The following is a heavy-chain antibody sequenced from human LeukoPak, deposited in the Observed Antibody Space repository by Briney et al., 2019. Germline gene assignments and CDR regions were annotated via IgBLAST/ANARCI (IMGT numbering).Heavy chain of an antibody. CDR1: GITLSNYG. V-gene: IGHV3-21*01. J-gene: IGHJ4*02. D-gene: IGHD5-24*01. Sequence: GGSLRLSCAVSGITLSNYGMSWVRQAPGKGLEWVSAISSSSSYIYYADSIKGRFTISRDNAENSLYLQMNSLRAVDTAVYFCARGEEKATITALDSWGQGTLVTVSS. CDR2: ISSSSSYI. CDR3: ARGEEKATITALDS.